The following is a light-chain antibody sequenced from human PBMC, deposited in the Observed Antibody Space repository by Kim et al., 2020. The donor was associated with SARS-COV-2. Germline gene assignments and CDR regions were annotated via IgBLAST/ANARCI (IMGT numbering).Light chain of an antibody. CDR3: SSYTSSITVV. CDR1: SSEVGGYNY. V-gene: IGLV2-14*04. J-gene: IGLJ2*01. Sequence: GQSLTISCTGSSSEVGGYNYVSWYQQHPGKAPKLMIYDVIKRPSGVSNRFSGSKSGNTASLTISGLQAEDEADYYCSSYTSSITVVFGGGTQLTVL. CDR2: DVI.